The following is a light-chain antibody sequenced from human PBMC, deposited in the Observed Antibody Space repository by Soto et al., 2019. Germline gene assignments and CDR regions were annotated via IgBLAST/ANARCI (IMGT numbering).Light chain of an antibody. CDR1: SSDVGGYHY. CDR2: EVD. CDR3: LSYGGSNNYV. Sequence: QSALTQPPSASESPGQSVTISCTGTSSDVGGYHYVSWYQHHPGRAPQLLIYEVDKRTPGVPGRFSGSKSGNTASLTGSGLQADDEADYYCLSYGGSNNYVFGTGTQLTVL. J-gene: IGLJ1*01. V-gene: IGLV2-8*01.